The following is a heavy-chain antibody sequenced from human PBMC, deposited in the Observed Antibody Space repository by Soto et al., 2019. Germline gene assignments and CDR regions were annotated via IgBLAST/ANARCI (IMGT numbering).Heavy chain of an antibody. V-gene: IGHV4-31*03. CDR3: AREYYDILTGYGFEP. CDR1: GGSISSGGYY. CDR2: IYYSGST. D-gene: IGHD3-9*01. Sequence: SETLSLTCTVSGGSISSGGYYCSWILHHPGKGLEWIGYIYYSGSTYYNPSLKSRVTISVDTSKNQFSLKLSSVTAADTAVYYCAREYYDILTGYGFEPWGQGTMVTVSS. J-gene: IGHJ5*02.